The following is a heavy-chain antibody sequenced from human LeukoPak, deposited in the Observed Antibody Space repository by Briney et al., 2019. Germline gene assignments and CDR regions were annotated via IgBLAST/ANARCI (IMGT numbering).Heavy chain of an antibody. V-gene: IGHV3-21*01. Sequence: GGSLRLSCAASGFTFSSYSMNWVRQAPGKGLEWVSSISSSSSYIYYADSVKGRFTISRDNAKNSLYLQMNSLRAEDTAVYYCARGFRFWSGYYPYFDYWGQGTLVTVSS. J-gene: IGHJ4*02. CDR2: ISSSSSYI. D-gene: IGHD3-3*01. CDR1: GFTFSSYS. CDR3: ARGFRFWSGYYPYFDY.